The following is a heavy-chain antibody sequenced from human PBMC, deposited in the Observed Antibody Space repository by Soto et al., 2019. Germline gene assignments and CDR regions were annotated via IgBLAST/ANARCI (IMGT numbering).Heavy chain of an antibody. Sequence: QVQLVESGGGLVKPGGSLRLSRAASGFTFSDYYMTWIRQAPGKGLEWVSYISSSGSAIYYADSVKGRFTISRDNAKNSLYLQMNSLRAADTAVYYCARELAPAAMADGFDIWGQGTMVTVSS. V-gene: IGHV3-11*01. J-gene: IGHJ3*02. CDR2: ISSSGSAI. D-gene: IGHD2-2*01. CDR1: GFTFSDYY. CDR3: ARELAPAAMADGFDI.